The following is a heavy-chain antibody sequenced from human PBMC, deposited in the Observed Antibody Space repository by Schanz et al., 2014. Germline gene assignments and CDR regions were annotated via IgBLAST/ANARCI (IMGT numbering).Heavy chain of an antibody. CDR3: ARDKGGLIPFDY. J-gene: IGHJ4*02. Sequence: EVQLVESGGGLVQPGGSLRLSCAASGFTFSSYSMNWVRQAPGKGLEWLSYISRDGTTSYYADSVKGRFTISRDNAKNSLYLEMTSLRGEDTAVYYCARDKGGLIPFDYWGQGTLVAVSS. CDR2: ISRDGTTS. CDR1: GFTFSSYS. V-gene: IGHV3-48*04. D-gene: IGHD2-15*01.